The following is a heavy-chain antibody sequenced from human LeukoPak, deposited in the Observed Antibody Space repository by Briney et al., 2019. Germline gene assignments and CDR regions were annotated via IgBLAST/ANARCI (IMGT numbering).Heavy chain of an antibody. Sequence: ASVKVSCKVSGYTLTELSMHWVRQAPGKGLEWMGGFDPEDGETIYAQKFQGRVTMTEDTSTDTAYMELSSLRSEDTAVYYCATDPGVTKTTYNWFDPWGQGTLVTVSP. D-gene: IGHD4-17*01. V-gene: IGHV1-24*01. J-gene: IGHJ5*02. CDR3: ATDPGVTKTTYNWFDP. CDR1: GYTLTELS. CDR2: FDPEDGET.